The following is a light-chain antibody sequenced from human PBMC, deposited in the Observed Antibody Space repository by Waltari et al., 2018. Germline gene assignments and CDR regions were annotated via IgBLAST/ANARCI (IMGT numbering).Light chain of an antibody. CDR2: EVS. V-gene: IGKV2D-29*01. CDR1: QSLLYSDSTTH. J-gene: IGKJ4*01. Sequence: DIVMTQTTLSLSVTPGQAASLSCKPSQSLLYSDSTTHLYWYLQKPGQPPQLLIYEVSNRFSGVPERFSGGESGKEFTQKISRVDAEDVGLYYCMQNIQIPVSFGGGTKVEIK. CDR3: MQNIQIPVS.